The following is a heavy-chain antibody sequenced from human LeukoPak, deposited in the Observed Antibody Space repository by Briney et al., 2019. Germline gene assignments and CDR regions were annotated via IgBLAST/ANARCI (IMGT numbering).Heavy chain of an antibody. CDR1: GYTFISYG. V-gene: IGHV1-18*01. CDR2: ISAYNGNT. J-gene: IGHJ1*01. CDR3: ARDLGGYSSS. Sequence: ASVKVSCKASGYTFISYGITWVRQAPGQGLEWMGWISAYNGNTNYAQNLQGRVTMTADTSTSTAYMEVGSLRSDDTAVYYCARDLGGYSSSWGQGTLVIVSS. D-gene: IGHD6-13*01.